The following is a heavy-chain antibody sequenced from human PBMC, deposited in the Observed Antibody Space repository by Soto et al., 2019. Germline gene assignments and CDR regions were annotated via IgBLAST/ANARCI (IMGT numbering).Heavy chain of an antibody. Sequence: QVQLQESGPGLVKPSETLSLTCTVSGGSISSYYWCWIRQPAGKGLEWIGRIYTSGSTNYNPSLKRRVTMSVDTSKNQFSLKLSSVTAADTGVYYCARSTYSSGWWFFDYWGQGTLVTVSS. CDR1: GGSISSYY. CDR3: ARSTYSSGWWFFDY. CDR2: IYTSGST. V-gene: IGHV4-4*07. J-gene: IGHJ4*02. D-gene: IGHD6-19*01.